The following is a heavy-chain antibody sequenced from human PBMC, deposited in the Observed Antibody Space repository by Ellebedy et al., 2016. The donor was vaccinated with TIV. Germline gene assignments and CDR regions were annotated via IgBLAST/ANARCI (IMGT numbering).Heavy chain of an antibody. Sequence: GESLKISXAASGFTFSSYSMNWVRQAPGKGLEWVSSISSSSSYIYYADSVKGRFTISRDNAKNSLYLQMNSLRAEDTAVYYCARVGVGATIRYYYGMDVWGQGTTVTVSS. CDR3: ARVGVGATIRYYYGMDV. CDR2: ISSSSSYI. J-gene: IGHJ6*02. CDR1: GFTFSSYS. V-gene: IGHV3-21*01. D-gene: IGHD1-26*01.